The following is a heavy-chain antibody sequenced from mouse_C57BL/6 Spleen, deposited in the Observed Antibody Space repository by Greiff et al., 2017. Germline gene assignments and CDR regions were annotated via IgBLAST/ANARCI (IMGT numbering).Heavy chain of an antibody. Sequence: QVQLQQPGAELVKPGASVKMSCKASGYTFTSYWVTWVKQRPGQGLEWIGDIYPGSGSTNYNEKFKSKATLTVDTSSSTAYMQLSSLTSEDSAVYYGARKWTYYGSSHEYFDVWGTGTTVTVSS. CDR3: ARKWTYYGSSHEYFDV. V-gene: IGHV1-55*01. CDR1: GYTFTSYW. CDR2: IYPGSGST. D-gene: IGHD1-1*01. J-gene: IGHJ1*03.